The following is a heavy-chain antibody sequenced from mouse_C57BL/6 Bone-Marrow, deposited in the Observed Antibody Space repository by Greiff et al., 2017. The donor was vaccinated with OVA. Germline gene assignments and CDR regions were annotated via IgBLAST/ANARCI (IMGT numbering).Heavy chain of an antibody. Sequence: QVQLKESGPELVKPGASVKISCKASGYAFSSSWMNWVKQRPGKGLEWIGRIYPGDGDTNYNGKFKGKATLTADKSSSTAYMQLSSLTSEDSAVYFCARRLLRYWGQGTTLTVSS. CDR1: GYAFSSSW. J-gene: IGHJ2*01. D-gene: IGHD1-1*01. V-gene: IGHV1-82*01. CDR2: IYPGDGDT. CDR3: ARRLLRY.